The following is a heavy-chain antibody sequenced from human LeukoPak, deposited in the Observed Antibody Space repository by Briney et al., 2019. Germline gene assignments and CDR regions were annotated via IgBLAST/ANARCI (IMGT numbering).Heavy chain of an antibody. CDR1: GFTFRSYS. CDR2: ISYDGSNK. J-gene: IGHJ3*02. D-gene: IGHD3-22*01. CDR3: ARDGYYLDAFDI. V-gene: IGHV3-30*04. Sequence: GSLRLSCGASGFTFRSYSMRWVRQAPGKGVEGVAVISYDGSNKYYADSVKGRFTISRDNAKNSLYLQMNSLRAEDTAVYYCARDGYYLDAFDIWGQGTMVTVSS.